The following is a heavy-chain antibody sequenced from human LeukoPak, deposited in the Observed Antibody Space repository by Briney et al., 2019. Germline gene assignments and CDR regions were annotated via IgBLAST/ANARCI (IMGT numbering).Heavy chain of an antibody. V-gene: IGHV3-21*01. CDR1: GYTLNTYG. D-gene: IGHD3-10*02. Sequence: RGSLRLSCAAYGYTLNTYGMNCVPQAPAKGVEWLSYIGPGPIPTYYPYSVRGRFVTSRDDAKSSLYLQMSTLRAEDTAVYYCASDYVTMAPDYGGLGTLVTVSS. J-gene: IGHJ4*02. CDR2: IGPGPIPT. CDR3: ASDYVTMAPDY.